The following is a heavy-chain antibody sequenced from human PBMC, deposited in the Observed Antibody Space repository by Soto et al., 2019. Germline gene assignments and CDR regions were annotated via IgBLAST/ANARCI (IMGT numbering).Heavy chain of an antibody. CDR3: ARVGLVVANRCDH. CDR2: LNPNSGAT. V-gene: IGHV1-2*02. Sequence: QLQLVQSGAEVKKPGASVKVSCQASGYTFTAYSMHWVRQAPGQGREGLGWLNPNSGATNYAQKFQGSVTMTRDTSISTAQTEMSRLKSVDTAGYFGARVGLVVANRCDHRGQGNLVTVSS. CDR1: GYTFTAYS. D-gene: IGHD2-15*01. J-gene: IGHJ5*02.